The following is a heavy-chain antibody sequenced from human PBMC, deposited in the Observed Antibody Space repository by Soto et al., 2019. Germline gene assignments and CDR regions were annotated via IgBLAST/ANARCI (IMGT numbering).Heavy chain of an antibody. J-gene: IGHJ3*01. D-gene: IGHD1-26*01. CDR2: IIPIFGTI. V-gene: IGHV1-69*01. CDR3: ASRERVDAFDV. CDR1: GGTFSTYG. Sequence: QVQPVQSGAEVTKPGSSVKVSCKASGGTFSTYGITWVRQASGQGLEWMGGIIPIFGTIKFAQKFQGRLTITPDESTSTVYMELSSLTSEDTAVYYCASRERVDAFDVWGQGTMVTVSS.